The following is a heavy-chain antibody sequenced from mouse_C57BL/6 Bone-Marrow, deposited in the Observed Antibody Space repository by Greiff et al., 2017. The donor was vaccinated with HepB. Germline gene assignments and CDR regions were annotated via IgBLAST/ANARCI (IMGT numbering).Heavy chain of an antibody. CDR3: AREYHYYGSSYSLWYFDV. V-gene: IGHV1-64*01. D-gene: IGHD1-1*01. CDR2: IHPNSGST. CDR1: GYTFTSYW. J-gene: IGHJ1*03. Sequence: QVQLQQPGAELVKPGASVKLSCKASGYTFTSYWMHWVKQRPGQGLEWIGMIHPNSGSTNYTEKFKSKATLTVDKSSSTAYMQLSILTSEDSAVYYCAREYHYYGSSYSLWYFDVWGTGTTVTVSS.